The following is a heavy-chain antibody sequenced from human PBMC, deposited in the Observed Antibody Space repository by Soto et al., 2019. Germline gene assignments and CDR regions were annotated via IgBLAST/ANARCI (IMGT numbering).Heavy chain of an antibody. Sequence: ASVKVSCKASGYSFTSLDINWVRQTAGQGLEWMGWMQPSTGRTGYAQKFQGRVTMTRDTSINTAYMELTTLTSDGTAFYYCARGVSAGVDYWGQGTLVTVSS. CDR2: MQPSTGRT. J-gene: IGHJ4*02. D-gene: IGHD1-26*01. CDR1: GYSFTSLD. CDR3: ARGVSAGVDY. V-gene: IGHV1-8*01.